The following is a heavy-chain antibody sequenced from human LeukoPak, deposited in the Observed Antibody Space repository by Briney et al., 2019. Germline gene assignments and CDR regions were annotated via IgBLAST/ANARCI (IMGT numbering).Heavy chain of an antibody. CDR1: GFTFSGFW. CDR3: AKSDWFDP. Sequence: GTSLRLSCAASGFTFSGFWMHWVRQAPGKGLVWVARIKNDGTSTSYADSVKGRFTISRDNAKNILYLQMNSLRAEDTAMYYCAKSDWFDPWGQGTLVTVSS. J-gene: IGHJ5*02. CDR2: IKNDGTST. V-gene: IGHV3-74*01.